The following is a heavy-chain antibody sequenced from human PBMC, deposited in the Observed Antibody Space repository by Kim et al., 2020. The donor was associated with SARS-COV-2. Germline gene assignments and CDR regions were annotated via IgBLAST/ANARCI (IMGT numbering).Heavy chain of an antibody. CDR3: ARSNRDYYDYYMDV. V-gene: IGHV3-48*01. Sequence: YADSMKGRFTSSRDSAKRSLYLQMHSLRVEDTAVYYCARSNRDYYDYYMDVWGKGTTVTVSS. J-gene: IGHJ6*03. D-gene: IGHD3-16*01.